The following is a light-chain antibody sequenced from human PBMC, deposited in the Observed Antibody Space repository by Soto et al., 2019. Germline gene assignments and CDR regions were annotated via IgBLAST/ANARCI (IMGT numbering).Light chain of an antibody. CDR2: KAS. V-gene: IGKV1-5*03. Sequence: DIQMTQSPSTLYASVGVRVTITCRASQSISSWLAWYQQKPGQAPKLLIYKASSLESRVPSRFSGSGSGTESTLTISSLQPDDFATYYCQQYNIYGTFRQGTEMEIK. J-gene: IGKJ1*01. CDR1: QSISSW. CDR3: QQYNIYGT.